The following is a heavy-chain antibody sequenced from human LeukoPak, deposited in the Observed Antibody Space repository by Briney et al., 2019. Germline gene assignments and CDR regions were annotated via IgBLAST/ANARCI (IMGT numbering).Heavy chain of an antibody. V-gene: IGHV3-66*01. CDR3: ARDSSSYYYFDY. CDR2: IYSGGST. Sequence: PGVSLRLSCAASGFTVSSNYMNWVRQAPGKGLEWVSVIYSGGSTYYADSVKGRFIISRDNSRNTLYLQMNSLRAEDTAVYYCARDSSSYYYFDYWGQGTLVTVSS. J-gene: IGHJ4*02. CDR1: GFTVSSNY. D-gene: IGHD6-13*01.